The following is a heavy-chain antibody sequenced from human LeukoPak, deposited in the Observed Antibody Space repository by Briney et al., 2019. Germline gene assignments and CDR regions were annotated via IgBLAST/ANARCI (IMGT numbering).Heavy chain of an antibody. J-gene: IGHJ6*03. V-gene: IGHV4-61*02. D-gene: IGHD4-23*01. Sequence: SETLSLTCTVSGGSISSGSYYWSCIRQPAGKGLEWIGRIYTSGSTNYNPSLKSRVTISVDTSKNQFSLKLSSVTTADTAVYYCARDDRLTTVALYYYYYMDVWGKGTTVTVSS. CDR2: IYTSGST. CDR1: GGSISSGSYY. CDR3: ARDDRLTTVALYYYYYMDV.